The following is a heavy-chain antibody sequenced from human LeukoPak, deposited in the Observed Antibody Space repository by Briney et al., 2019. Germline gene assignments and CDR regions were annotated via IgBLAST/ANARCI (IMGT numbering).Heavy chain of an antibody. CDR3: VKDLSLLAADYYFDY. CDR2: ILYDVNNK. Sequence: TGGSLRPSYAAAGFTFTRYCMHWVRQAPGKGLEWVAVILYDVNNKYYADSVKGRFSISRDSSKSTMYLQMNSLRAEDSAVYFCVKDLSLLAADYYFDYWGQGTLVTVSS. J-gene: IGHJ4*02. D-gene: IGHD6-13*01. V-gene: IGHV3-30*18. CDR1: GFTFTRYC.